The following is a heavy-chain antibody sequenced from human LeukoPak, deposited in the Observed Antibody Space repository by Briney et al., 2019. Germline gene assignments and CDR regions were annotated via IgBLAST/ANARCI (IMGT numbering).Heavy chain of an antibody. V-gene: IGHV4-4*07. CDR3: ARGYYYDSSGYNPGGFAY. Sequence: PSETLSLTCTVSGGSISSYYWSWIRQPAGKGLEWIGRIYTSGSTNYNPSLKSRVTMSADTSKPQFSLKLSCATAEDTAVYYCARGYYYDSSGYNPGGFAYWGQGTLVTVSS. CDR2: IYTSGST. D-gene: IGHD3-22*01. J-gene: IGHJ4*02. CDR1: GGSISSYY.